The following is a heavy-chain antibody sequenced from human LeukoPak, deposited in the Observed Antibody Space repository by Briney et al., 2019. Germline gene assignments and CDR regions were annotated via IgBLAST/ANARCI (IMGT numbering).Heavy chain of an antibody. Sequence: GESLKISCKGSGYSFTTYWIGWVRQIPGKGLKWMTIIYSGDSDTRYSPSFQGQVTISADKSINTAYLQWSSLKASDTAMYHCARHTGYGMKDAFDIWGQGTMVTVSS. V-gene: IGHV5-51*01. CDR2: IYSGDSDT. D-gene: IGHD3-10*01. J-gene: IGHJ3*02. CDR1: GYSFTTYW. CDR3: ARHTGYGMKDAFDI.